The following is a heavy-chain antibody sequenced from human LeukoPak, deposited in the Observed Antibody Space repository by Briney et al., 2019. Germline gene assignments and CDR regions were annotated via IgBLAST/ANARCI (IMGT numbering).Heavy chain of an antibody. J-gene: IGHJ5*02. CDR1: GGSFSGYY. V-gene: IGHV4-34*01. D-gene: IGHD3-10*01. Sequence: SETLSLTCAVYGGSFSGYYWSWIRQPPGKGLEWIGEINHSGSTNYNPSLKSRVTISVDTSKNQFSLKLSSVTAADTAVYYCARTVGITMVRGVIWWFDPWGQGTLVTVSS. CDR3: ARTVGITMVRGVIWWFDP. CDR2: INHSGST.